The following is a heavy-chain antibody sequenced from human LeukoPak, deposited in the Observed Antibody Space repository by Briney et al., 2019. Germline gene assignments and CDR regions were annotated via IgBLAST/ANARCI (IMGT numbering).Heavy chain of an antibody. CDR3: AKDGRYSGYEFDY. D-gene: IGHD5-12*01. V-gene: IGHV3-30*02. J-gene: IGHJ4*02. Sequence: GGSLRLSCAASGFTFSSYGMHWVRQAPGKGLEWVAFIRYDGSNKYYADSVKGRFTISRDNSKNTLYLQMNSLRAEDTAVYYCAKDGRYSGYEFDYWGQGTLVTVSS. CDR2: IRYDGSNK. CDR1: GFTFSSYG.